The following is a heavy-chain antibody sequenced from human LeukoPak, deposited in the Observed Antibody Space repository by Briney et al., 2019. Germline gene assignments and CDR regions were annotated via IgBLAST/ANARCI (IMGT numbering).Heavy chain of an antibody. Sequence: SQTLSLTCAVSGGSISSGGYSWSWIRQPPGKGLEWIGYIYHSGSTYYNPSLKSRVTISVDRSKNQFSLKLSSVTAADTAVYYCARTSVDGDYPSGAFDIWGQGTMVTVSS. V-gene: IGHV4-30-2*01. CDR3: ARTSVDGDYPSGAFDI. CDR2: IYHSGST. CDR1: GGSISSGGYS. J-gene: IGHJ3*02. D-gene: IGHD4-17*01.